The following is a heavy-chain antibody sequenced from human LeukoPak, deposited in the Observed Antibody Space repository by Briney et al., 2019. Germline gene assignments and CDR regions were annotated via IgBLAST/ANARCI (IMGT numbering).Heavy chain of an antibody. V-gene: IGHV3-7*01. D-gene: IGHD3-22*01. CDR2: IKQDGSEK. J-gene: IGHJ5*02. CDR3: ARVTDDSSGYLNWFDP. CDR1: GFTFSSYW. Sequence: GGSLRLSCAASGFTFSSYWMSWVRQAPGNGLEWVANIKQDGSEKYYVDSVKGRFTISRDNAKNSLYLQMNSLRAEDTAVYYCARVTDDSSGYLNWFDPWGQGTLVTVSS.